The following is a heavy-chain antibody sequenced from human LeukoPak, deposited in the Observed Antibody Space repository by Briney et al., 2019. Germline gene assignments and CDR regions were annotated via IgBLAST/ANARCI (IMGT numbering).Heavy chain of an antibody. CDR3: ARNRFYSMDV. Sequence: GGTLRLSCAASEFTFSSYSMNWVRQAAGKGLEWLSYISSGGIGTIYYADSVKGRFTISRDNAKKSLYLQMNNLRAEDTAVYYCARNRFYSMDVWGQGTTVTVSS. CDR2: ISSGGIGTI. J-gene: IGHJ6*02. D-gene: IGHD2/OR15-2a*01. CDR1: EFTFSSYS. V-gene: IGHV3-48*04.